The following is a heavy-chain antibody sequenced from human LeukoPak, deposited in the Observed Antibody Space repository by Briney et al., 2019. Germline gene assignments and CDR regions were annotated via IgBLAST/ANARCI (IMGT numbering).Heavy chain of an antibody. CDR3: ARDSVESSSSSSDY. CDR1: GFTFSSYA. Sequence: AGGSLRLSCAASGFTFSSYAMHWVRQAPGKGLEWVAVISYDGSNKYYADSVKGRFTISRDNSKNTLYLQMNSLRAEDTAVYYCARDSVESSSSSSDYWGQGTLVTVSS. J-gene: IGHJ4*02. D-gene: IGHD6-6*01. CDR2: ISYDGSNK. V-gene: IGHV3-30-3*01.